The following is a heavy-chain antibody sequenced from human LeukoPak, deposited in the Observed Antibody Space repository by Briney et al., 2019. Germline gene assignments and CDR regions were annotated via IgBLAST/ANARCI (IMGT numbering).Heavy chain of an antibody. D-gene: IGHD3-3*01. CDR2: INSDGSST. CDR3: AKDHGWEIDGSGEYYFYYFMDV. J-gene: IGHJ6*03. CDR1: GFTFSSYW. Sequence: GGSLRLSCAASGFTFSSYWMHWVRQAPGKGLVWVSRINSDGSSTSYADSVKGRFTISRDNAKNSLYLQMNSLRAEDTAVYYCAKDHGWEIDGSGEYYFYYFMDVWGKGTTVTISS. V-gene: IGHV3-74*01.